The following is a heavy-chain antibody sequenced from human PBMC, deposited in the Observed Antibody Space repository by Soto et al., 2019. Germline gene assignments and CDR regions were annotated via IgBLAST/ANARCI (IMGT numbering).Heavy chain of an antibody. CDR3: ATLPPRIVVTILPIPS. CDR2: IFFSGST. V-gene: IGHV4-61*01. D-gene: IGHD2-21*01. CDR1: GGSVSNAIYQ. Sequence: SETLSLTCTVSGGSVSNAIYQWTWIRQPPGKGPEYIGYIFFSGSTNYNPSLKSRVTISVDTSKDQFSLRLRSVTAADAAVYYCATLPPRIVVTILPIPSWGQGTQVTVSS. J-gene: IGHJ4*02.